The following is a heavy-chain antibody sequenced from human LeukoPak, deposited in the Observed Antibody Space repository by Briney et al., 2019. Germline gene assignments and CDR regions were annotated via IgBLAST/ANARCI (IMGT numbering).Heavy chain of an antibody. Sequence: GGSLRLSCAASGFTFSSYSMNWVRQAPGKGLEWVSSISSSSSYIYYADSVKGRFTISRDNAKNSLYLQMNSLRAEDTAVYYCARDSFARYSSSWYVGQPFDYWGQGTLVTVSS. V-gene: IGHV3-21*01. D-gene: IGHD6-13*01. CDR3: ARDSFARYSSSWYVGQPFDY. CDR1: GFTFSSYS. CDR2: ISSSSSYI. J-gene: IGHJ4*02.